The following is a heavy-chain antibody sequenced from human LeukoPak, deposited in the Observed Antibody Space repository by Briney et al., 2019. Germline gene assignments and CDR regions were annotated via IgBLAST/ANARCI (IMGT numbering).Heavy chain of an antibody. D-gene: IGHD6-13*01. J-gene: IGHJ6*02. CDR3: ARDKSSSWFSYYYYGMDV. CDR2: ISAYNGNT. V-gene: IGHV1-18*01. Sequence: GASVKVSCKASGYTITSYGISWVRQAPGQGLEWMGWISAYNGNTNYAQKLQGRVTMTTDTSTSTAYMELRSLRSDDTAVYYCARDKSSSWFSYYYYGMDVWGQGTTVTVSS. CDR1: GYTITSYG.